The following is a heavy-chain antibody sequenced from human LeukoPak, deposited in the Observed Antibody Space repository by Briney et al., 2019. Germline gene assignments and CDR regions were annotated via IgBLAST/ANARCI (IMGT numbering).Heavy chain of an antibody. CDR3: ARGYSSGWYPYYGMDV. V-gene: IGHV4-59*01. J-gene: IGHJ6*02. CDR1: GGSISSYY. D-gene: IGHD6-19*01. Sequence: SETLSLTCTVSGGSISSYYWSWIRQPPGKGLEWLGYIYYSGSTNYNPSLKSRVTISVDTSKNQFSLKLSSVTAADTAVYYCARGYSSGWYPYYGMDVWGQGTTVTVSS. CDR2: IYYSGST.